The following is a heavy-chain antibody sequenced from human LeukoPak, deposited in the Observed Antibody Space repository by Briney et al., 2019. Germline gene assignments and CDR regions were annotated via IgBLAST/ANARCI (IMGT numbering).Heavy chain of an antibody. CDR2: IYYSGST. CDR3: ARAYSSSWYFFDY. D-gene: IGHD6-13*01. V-gene: IGHV4-59*08. Sequence: SETLSLTCTVSGGSISSYYWSWIRQPPGKGLEWIGYIYYSGSTNYNPSLKSRVTISGDPSKNQISLTPSSVTAADTAVYYCARAYSSSWYFFDYWGQGTLVTVYS. J-gene: IGHJ4*02. CDR1: GGSISSYY.